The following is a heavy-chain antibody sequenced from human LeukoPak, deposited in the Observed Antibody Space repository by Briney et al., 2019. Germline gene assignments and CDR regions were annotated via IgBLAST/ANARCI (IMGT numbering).Heavy chain of an antibody. CDR2: IYYSGST. J-gene: IGHJ6*02. Sequence: PSETLSLTCTVSGGSISNYYWSWIRQPPGQGLEWIGYIYYSGSTKYNPSLKSRVTISVDTSKNQFSLKLSSVTAADTAVYYCARDIWVGAGFYYYGMDVWGQGTTVTVSS. V-gene: IGHV4-59*01. CDR3: ARDIWVGAGFYYYGMDV. CDR1: GGSISNYY. D-gene: IGHD1-26*01.